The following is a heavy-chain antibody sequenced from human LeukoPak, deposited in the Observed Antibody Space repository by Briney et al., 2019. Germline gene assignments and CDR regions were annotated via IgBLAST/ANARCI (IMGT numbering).Heavy chain of an antibody. CDR1: GISVSNSD. J-gene: IGHJ3*01. Sequence: GGSLRLSCAASGISVSNSDMHWVRQVIGNGLEWVSVIGSSGDIYYSGSVKGRFTISRDSAKNSFDLQMNNLRAGDTAMYYCARGGPGEALHVWGQGTMVTVSS. CDR2: IGSSGDI. V-gene: IGHV3-13*01. CDR3: ARGGPGEALHV. D-gene: IGHD3-10*01.